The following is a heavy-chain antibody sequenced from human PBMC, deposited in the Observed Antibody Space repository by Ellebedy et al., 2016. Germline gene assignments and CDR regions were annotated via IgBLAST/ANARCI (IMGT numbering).Heavy chain of an antibody. CDR3: ARDLGGFLGFDS. CDR1: GFIFKNHA. Sequence: GESLKISCAASGFIFKNHAMSWVRQAPGKGLEWVLTISGSAISTYYTDSVKGRFTISSDESKNTVFLQMNSLRAEDTATYYCARDLGGFLGFDSWGQGTVVTVSS. J-gene: IGHJ4*02. CDR2: ISGSAIST. V-gene: IGHV3-23*01. D-gene: IGHD3-16*02.